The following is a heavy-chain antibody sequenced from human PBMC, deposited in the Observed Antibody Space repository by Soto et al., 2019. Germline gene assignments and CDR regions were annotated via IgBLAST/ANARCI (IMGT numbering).Heavy chain of an antibody. CDR2: ISSSSSYI. V-gene: IGHV3-21*01. D-gene: IGHD1-26*01. CDR3: ARVVTGGSYYLNGPFDY. CDR1: GFTFSSYS. Sequence: EVQLVESGGGLVKPGGSLRLSCAASGFTFSSYSMNWVRQAPGNGLEWVSSISSSSSYIYYADSVKGRFTISRDNAKNSLYLQMNSLRAEDTAVYYCARVVTGGSYYLNGPFDYWGQGTLVTVSS. J-gene: IGHJ4*02.